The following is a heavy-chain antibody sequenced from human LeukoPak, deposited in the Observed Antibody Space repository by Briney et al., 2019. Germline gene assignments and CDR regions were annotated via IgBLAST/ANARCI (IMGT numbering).Heavy chain of an antibody. Sequence: SEALSLTCAVYGGSFSGYYWSWIRQPPGKGLEWIGEINHSGSTNYNPSLKNRVTISVDTSKNQFSPKLSSVTAADTAVYYCASSVAALDYWGQGTLVTVSS. CDR3: ASSVAALDY. J-gene: IGHJ4*02. V-gene: IGHV4-34*01. CDR1: GGSFSGYY. D-gene: IGHD2-15*01. CDR2: INHSGST.